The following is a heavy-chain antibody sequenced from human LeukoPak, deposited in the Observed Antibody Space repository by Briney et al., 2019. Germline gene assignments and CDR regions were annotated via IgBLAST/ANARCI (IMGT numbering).Heavy chain of an antibody. D-gene: IGHD6-13*01. CDR3: ARDSRGSSWYGDY. CDR2: IRYDGSNK. J-gene: IGHJ4*02. Sequence: AGSLRLSCAASGFSFSSYGMRWGRQAPRKGLEWVTFIRYDGSNKYYADSVKGRFTISRDTSKNPLYLQMNSLRTEDTAVYYCARDSRGSSWYGDYWGQGTLVTGSS. CDR1: GFSFSSYG. V-gene: IGHV3-30*02.